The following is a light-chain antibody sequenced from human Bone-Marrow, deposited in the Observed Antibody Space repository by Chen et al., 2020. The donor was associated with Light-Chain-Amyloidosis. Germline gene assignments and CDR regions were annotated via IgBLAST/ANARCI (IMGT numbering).Light chain of an antibody. CDR1: SSDVGGDNH. J-gene: IGLJ1*01. Sequence: QSALTQPASVSGSPGQSITISCTGTSSDVGGDNHVSWYQQHPDKAPKLMIYEVTNRPTWVPDRCSSSKSDNTASLTISELQTEDEADYFCSSYTITNTLVFGSGTRVTVL. CDR2: EVT. CDR3: SSYTITNTLV. V-gene: IGLV2-14*01.